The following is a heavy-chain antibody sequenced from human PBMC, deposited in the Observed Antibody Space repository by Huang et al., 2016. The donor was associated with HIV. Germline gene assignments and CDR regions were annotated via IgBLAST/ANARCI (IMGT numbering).Heavy chain of an antibody. CDR3: VRSEPSRYYFDY. J-gene: IGHJ4*02. CDR2: ISNEGSTK. CDR1: GFTFSNYA. V-gene: IGHV3-30-3*01. Sequence: QVQLVESGGGVVQPGTSLRLSCAASGFTFSNYAMNWVRQAAGRGLEWVAVISNEGSTKYYADSVKGRFTISRDNSKNTVYLQMNSLRAEDTAVYYCVRSEPSRYYFDYWGQGTLVTVSS.